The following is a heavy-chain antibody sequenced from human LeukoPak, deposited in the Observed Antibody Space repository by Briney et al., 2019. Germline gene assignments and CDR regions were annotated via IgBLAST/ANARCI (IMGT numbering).Heavy chain of an antibody. J-gene: IGHJ4*02. V-gene: IGHV3-23*01. D-gene: IGHD1-1*01. CDR1: GFTFSSYA. Sequence: GGSLRLSSAASGFTFSSYAMSWVRQAPGKVLEWVSAISGSGGSTYYAGSVKGRFTISRDNSKNTLYLQMNSLRAEDTAVYYCAKDQSNWNEGFDYWGQGTLVSVSS. CDR2: ISGSGGST. CDR3: AKDQSNWNEGFDY.